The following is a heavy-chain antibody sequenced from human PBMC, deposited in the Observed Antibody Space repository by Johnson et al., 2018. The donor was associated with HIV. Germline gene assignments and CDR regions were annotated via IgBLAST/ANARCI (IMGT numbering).Heavy chain of an antibody. CDR2: IRYDGSNK. J-gene: IGHJ3*02. V-gene: IGHV3-30*02. CDR3: ASTSSGWFYAFDI. D-gene: IGHD6-19*01. Sequence: QMQLVESGGGLVQPGGSLRLSCAASGFTFSSYAMSWVRQAPGKGLEWVAFIRYDGSNKYYADSVKGRLTISRDNSKNTLYLQMNSLRAEDTAVYYCASTSSGWFYAFDIWGQGTMVTVSS. CDR1: GFTFSSYA.